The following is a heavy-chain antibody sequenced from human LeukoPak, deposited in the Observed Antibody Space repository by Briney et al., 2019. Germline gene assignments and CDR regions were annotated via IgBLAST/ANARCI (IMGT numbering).Heavy chain of an antibody. V-gene: IGHV4-39*07. CDR2: IYYSGST. CDR3: ARDVYGGNSEAY. Sequence: PSETLSLTCTVSGGSISSSSYYWGWIRQPPGKGLEWIGSIYYSGSTYYNPSLKSRVTISADTSKNQFSLKLSSVTAADTAVYYCARDVYGGNSEAYWGQGTLVTVSS. CDR1: GGSISSSSYY. D-gene: IGHD4-23*01. J-gene: IGHJ4*02.